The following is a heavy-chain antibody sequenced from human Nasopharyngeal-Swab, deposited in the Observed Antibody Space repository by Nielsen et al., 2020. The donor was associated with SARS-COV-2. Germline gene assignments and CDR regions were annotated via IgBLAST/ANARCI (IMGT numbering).Heavy chain of an antibody. J-gene: IGHJ3*02. V-gene: IGHV3-11*01. CDR3: AGDGSRDAVDI. D-gene: IGHD5-12*01. CDR2: ISSSGSTI. CDR1: GFTFSNAW. Sequence: WGSLRLSCAASGFTFSNAWMSWVRQAPGKGLEWVSYISSSGSTIYYADSVKGRFTISRDNAKNSLYLQMNSLRAEDTAVYYCAGDGSRDAVDIWGQGTMVTVSS.